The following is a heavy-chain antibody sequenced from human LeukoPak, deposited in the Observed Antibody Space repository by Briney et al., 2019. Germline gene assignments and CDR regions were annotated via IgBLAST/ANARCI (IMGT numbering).Heavy chain of an antibody. CDR3: ARTGCYYYYYMDV. CDR1: GGSFSGYY. V-gene: IGHV4-34*01. Sequence: SETLSLTCAVYGGSFSGYYWSWLRQPPGKGLEWIGEINHSGSTNYNPSLKSRVTISVDTSKNQFSLKLSSVTAADTAVYYCARTGCYYYYYMDVWGKGTTVTVSS. CDR2: INHSGST. J-gene: IGHJ6*03. D-gene: IGHD3-9*01.